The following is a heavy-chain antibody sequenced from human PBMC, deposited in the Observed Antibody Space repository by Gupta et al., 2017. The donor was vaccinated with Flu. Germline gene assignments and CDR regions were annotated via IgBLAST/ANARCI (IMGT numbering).Heavy chain of an antibody. CDR1: GDSISSSSHY. Sequence: QLQLQESGPGLVKPSETLSPTCTVSGDSISSSSHYWGWIRQPPEKGLEYIASISYSGSTYYNPSLKSRVTISVDTSKNQFSLKLSSVTAADTAVYYCARLPDERYWGQGTLVTVSS. V-gene: IGHV4-39*01. J-gene: IGHJ4*02. CDR3: ARLPDERY. D-gene: IGHD1-14*01. CDR2: ISYSGST.